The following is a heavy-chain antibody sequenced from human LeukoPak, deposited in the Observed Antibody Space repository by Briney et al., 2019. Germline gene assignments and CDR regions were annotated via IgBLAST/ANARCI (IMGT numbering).Heavy chain of an antibody. CDR3: ARVGTYTYGDYYFDY. J-gene: IGHJ4*02. Sequence: ASVKVSCKASGYTFTRYGISWVRQAPGQGLEWMGWISAYNGNTNYAQKLQGRVTMTTHTSTSTAYMELRSLRSDDTAVYYCARVGTYTYGDYYFDYWGQGTLVTVSS. V-gene: IGHV1-18*01. CDR2: ISAYNGNT. D-gene: IGHD4-17*01. CDR1: GYTFTRYG.